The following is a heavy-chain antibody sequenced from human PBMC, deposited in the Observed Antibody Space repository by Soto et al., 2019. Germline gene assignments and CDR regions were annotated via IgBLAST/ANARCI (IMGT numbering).Heavy chain of an antibody. CDR1: GGSISSSSYY. CDR2: IYRTGST. CDR3: ASRDPGTSVDY. J-gene: IGHJ4*02. Sequence: PSETLSLTCTVSGGSISSSSYYWGWIRQPPGKGLEWIGSIYRTGSTNYNPSLKSRVTISLDKSENQFSLKVTSLTAADTAVYYCASRDPGTSVDYWGQGTLVTAPQ. V-gene: IGHV4-39*07. D-gene: IGHD1-7*01.